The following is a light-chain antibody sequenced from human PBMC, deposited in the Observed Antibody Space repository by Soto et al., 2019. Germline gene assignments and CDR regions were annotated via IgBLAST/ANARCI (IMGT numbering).Light chain of an antibody. J-gene: IGKJ1*01. V-gene: IGKV1-39*01. CDR2: GAS. CDR3: QQSYITPWT. Sequence: DIQMTQSPSSLSASVGDRVTITCRASQSISSYLNWYQQKPGKAPKLLIYGASSLQSGDPSRFSGSGSGTDFTLTISSLQPEDFATYYCQQSYITPWTFGQGTKLEIK. CDR1: QSISSY.